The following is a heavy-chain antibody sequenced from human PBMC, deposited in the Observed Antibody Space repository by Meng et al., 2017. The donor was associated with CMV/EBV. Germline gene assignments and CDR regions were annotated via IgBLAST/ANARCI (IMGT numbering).Heavy chain of an antibody. J-gene: IGHJ6*02. CDR1: GYTFTSYG. CDR2: ISAYNGNT. Sequence: ASVKVSCKASGYTFTSYGISWVRQAPGQGLEWMGWISAYNGNTNYAQKLQGRVTMTTDTSTSTAYMELRSLRSDDTAVYYCARSQVYANSYYYYGMDVWGQGTTVTVSS. CDR3: ARSQVYANSYYYYGMDV. D-gene: IGHD2-8*01. V-gene: IGHV1-18*01.